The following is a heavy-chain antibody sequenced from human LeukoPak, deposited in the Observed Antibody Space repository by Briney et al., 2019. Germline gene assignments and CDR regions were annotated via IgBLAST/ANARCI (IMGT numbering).Heavy chain of an antibody. J-gene: IGHJ4*02. CDR1: GFTFSSHW. CDR2: IYSGGST. D-gene: IGHD3-16*01. V-gene: IGHV3-53*05. Sequence: PGGSLRLSCAASGFTFSSHWMSWVRQAPGKGLEWVSVIYSGGSTYYADSVKGRFSISRDNSKKIVYLQMSNLRPEDTAIYYCADVDHWGQGTLVTVSS. CDR3: ADVDH.